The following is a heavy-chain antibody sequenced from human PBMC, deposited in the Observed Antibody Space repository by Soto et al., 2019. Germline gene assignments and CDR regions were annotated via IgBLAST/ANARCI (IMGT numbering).Heavy chain of an antibody. CDR1: GGSISSYY. Sequence: SETLSLTCTVSGGSISSYYWSWIQQPPGKGLEWIGYIYYSGSTNYNPSLKSRVTISVDTSKNQFSLKLSSVTAADTAVYYCAKGGQLERRGSYYYMDVWGKGTTVTVSS. J-gene: IGHJ6*03. V-gene: IGHV4-59*01. CDR3: AKGGQLERRGSYYYMDV. CDR2: IYYSGST. D-gene: IGHD1-1*01.